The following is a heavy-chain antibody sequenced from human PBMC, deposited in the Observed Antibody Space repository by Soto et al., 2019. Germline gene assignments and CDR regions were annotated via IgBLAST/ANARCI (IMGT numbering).Heavy chain of an antibody. CDR1: GGSFSGYY. CDR3: ASSSSGLPYCYYGMDV. D-gene: IGHD6-13*01. Sequence: QVQLQQWGAGLLKPSETLSLTCAVYGGSFSGYYWSWIRQPPGKGLEWIGEINHSGSTNYNPSLMSRVTMSVDTSKNQFSLKLSSVTAEDTAVYYGASSSSGLPYCYYGMDVWGQGTTGTVSS. CDR2: INHSGST. J-gene: IGHJ6*02. V-gene: IGHV4-34*01.